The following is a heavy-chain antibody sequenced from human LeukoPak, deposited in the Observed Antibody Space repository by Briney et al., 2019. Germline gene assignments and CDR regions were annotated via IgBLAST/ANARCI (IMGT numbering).Heavy chain of an antibody. CDR1: GFTFSTYS. CDR2: ISSNGGGT. Sequence: GGSLRLSCAASGFTFSTYSMHWVRQAPGKGLEYVSAISSNGGGTYYANSVKGRFTISRDNSKNTLYLQMGSLRAEDMAVYYCARVAVPATLNYYMDVWGKGTSVTVS. V-gene: IGHV3-64*01. CDR3: ARVAVPATLNYYMDV. J-gene: IGHJ6*03. D-gene: IGHD2-2*01.